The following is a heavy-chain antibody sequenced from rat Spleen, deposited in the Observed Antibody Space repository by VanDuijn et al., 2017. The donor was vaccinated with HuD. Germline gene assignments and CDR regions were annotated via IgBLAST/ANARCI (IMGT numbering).Heavy chain of an antibody. CDR1: GFTFSDYY. CDR2: ISYDDTST. D-gene: IGHD1-2*01. J-gene: IGHJ4*01. V-gene: IGHV5-20*01. CDR3: AKGLYYYSSYLGVMDA. Sequence: EVQLAESGGGLVQPGRSLKLSCAVSGFTFSDYYMAWVRQAPTKGLEWVASISYDDTSTHYRDSVKGRFTISRDNAKSSLYLQMDSLRSEDTSTYYCAKGLYYYSSYLGVMDAWGQGASVTVSS.